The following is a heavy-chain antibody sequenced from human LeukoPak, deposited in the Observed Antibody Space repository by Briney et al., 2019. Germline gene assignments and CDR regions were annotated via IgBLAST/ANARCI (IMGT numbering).Heavy chain of an antibody. CDR2: INHSGGT. D-gene: IGHD7-27*01. Sequence: PSETLSLTCAVYGGSFSGYYWSWIRQPPGKGLEWIGEINHSGGTNYNPSLKSRVTISVDTSKNQFSLKLSSVTAADTAVYYCARARKNPWGPSFDYWGQGTLVTVSS. V-gene: IGHV4-34*01. CDR1: GGSFSGYY. CDR3: ARARKNPWGPSFDY. J-gene: IGHJ4*02.